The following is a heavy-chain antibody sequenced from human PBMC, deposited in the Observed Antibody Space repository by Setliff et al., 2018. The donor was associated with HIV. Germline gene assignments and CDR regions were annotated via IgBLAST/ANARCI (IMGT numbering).Heavy chain of an antibody. CDR3: ARSVPRYCSGGSCYPPLFDY. CDR1: GGSISSSSYY. Sequence: KPSETLSLTCTVSGGSISSSSYYWGWIRQPPGKGLEWIGSIYYSGSTYYNPSLKSRVTISVDTSKNQFSLKLSSVTAADTAVYYCARSVPRYCSGGSCYPPLFDYWGQGTLVTV. CDR2: IYYSGST. V-gene: IGHV4-39*01. D-gene: IGHD2-15*01. J-gene: IGHJ4*02.